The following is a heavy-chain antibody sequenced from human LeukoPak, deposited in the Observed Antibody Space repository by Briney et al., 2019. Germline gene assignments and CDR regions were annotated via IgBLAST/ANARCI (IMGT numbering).Heavy chain of an antibody. J-gene: IGHJ5*02. Sequence: GGSLRLSCAASGFTFSSYSMNWVRQAPGKGLEWVSYISSSGSTIYYADSVKGRFTISRDNAKNSLYLQMNSLRAEDTAVYYCARDPRYCTNGVCFKGFDPWGQGTLVTVSS. CDR3: ARDPRYCTNGVCFKGFDP. V-gene: IGHV3-48*04. CDR2: ISSSGSTI. CDR1: GFTFSSYS. D-gene: IGHD2-8*01.